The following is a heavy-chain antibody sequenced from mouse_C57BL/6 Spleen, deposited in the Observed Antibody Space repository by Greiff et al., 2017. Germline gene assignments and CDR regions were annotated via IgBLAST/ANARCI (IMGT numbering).Heavy chain of an antibody. CDR1: GYAFSSSW. J-gene: IGHJ4*01. CDR2: IYPGDGDT. Sequence: VQLQQSGPELVKPGASVKISCKASGYAFSSSWMNWVKQRPGKGLEWIGRIYPGDGDTNYNGKFKGKATLTADKSSSTAYMQLSSLTSEDSAVYFCARFPSLYYAMDYWGQGTSVTVSS. CDR3: ARFPSLYYAMDY. V-gene: IGHV1-82*01.